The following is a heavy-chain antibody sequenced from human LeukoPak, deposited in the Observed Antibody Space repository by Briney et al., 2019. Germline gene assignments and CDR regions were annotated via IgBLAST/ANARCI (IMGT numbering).Heavy chain of an antibody. D-gene: IGHD3-22*01. Sequence: PSETLSLTCTVSGGSISRSSDYWGWIRQPPGKGLEWIGSIYYSGSTYYNPSLKSRVTISVDTSKNQFSLKLSSVTAADTAVYYCARSRITMIVVVIDDAFDIWGQGTMVTVSS. J-gene: IGHJ3*02. V-gene: IGHV4-39*01. CDR2: IYYSGST. CDR3: ARSRITMIVVVIDDAFDI. CDR1: GGSISRSSDY.